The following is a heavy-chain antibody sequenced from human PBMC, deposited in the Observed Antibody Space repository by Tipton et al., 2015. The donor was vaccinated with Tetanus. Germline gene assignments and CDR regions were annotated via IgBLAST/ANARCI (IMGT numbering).Heavy chain of an antibody. V-gene: IGHV4-59*05. Sequence: TLSLTCTVSGGSISSYYWSWIRQPAGKGLEWIASINYSGSTFYNPSLKSRVTIFVDKSKNQFSLRLSYVTAADTAVYYCARRFYDSSGYSFDIWGQGPMATASS. CDR2: INYSGST. J-gene: IGHJ3*02. CDR3: ARRFYDSSGYSFDI. CDR1: GGSISSYY. D-gene: IGHD3-22*01.